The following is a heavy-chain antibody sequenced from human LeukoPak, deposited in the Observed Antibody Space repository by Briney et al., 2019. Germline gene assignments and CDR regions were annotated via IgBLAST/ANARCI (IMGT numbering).Heavy chain of an antibody. CDR2: IIPIFGTA. V-gene: IGHV1-69*01. CDR1: GGTFTSYA. CDR3: ARVPPPPGTAADYYYYMDV. Sequence: SVKVSCKASGGTFTSYAISWVRQAPGQGLEWMGGIIPIFGTANYAQKFQGRVTITADESTSTAYMELSSLRSEDTAVYYCARVPPPPGTAADYYYYMDVWGKGTTVTVSS. D-gene: IGHD1-7*01. J-gene: IGHJ6*03.